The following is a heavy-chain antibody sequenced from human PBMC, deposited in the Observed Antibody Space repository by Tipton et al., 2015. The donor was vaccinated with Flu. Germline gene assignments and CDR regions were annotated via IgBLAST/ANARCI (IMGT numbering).Heavy chain of an antibody. V-gene: IGHV3-48*03. CDR2: ISSSGNTI. Sequence: SLRLSCAASGFTFSSYEMNWVRQAPGKGLEWVSYISSSGNTISYADSVRGRFTISRDNAKNSLYLQLNSLRAEDTAVYYRASLTGDDYWGQGNLVTVSS. J-gene: IGHJ4*02. D-gene: IGHD7-27*01. CDR1: GFTFSSYE. CDR3: ASLTGDDY.